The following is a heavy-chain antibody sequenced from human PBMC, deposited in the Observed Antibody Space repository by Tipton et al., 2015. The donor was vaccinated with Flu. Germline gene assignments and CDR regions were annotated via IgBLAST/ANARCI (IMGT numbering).Heavy chain of an antibody. CDR1: GFTVSSKD. J-gene: IGHJ4*02. CDR2: IYSGGST. Sequence: SLRLSCTASGFTVSSKDMSWVRQAPGKGLEWVSVIYSGGSTYYADSVKGRFTISRDNSKNTLYLQMNSLSSEDTAVYYCTRSLDYWGQGTLVTVSS. CDR3: TRSLDY. V-gene: IGHV3-66*02.